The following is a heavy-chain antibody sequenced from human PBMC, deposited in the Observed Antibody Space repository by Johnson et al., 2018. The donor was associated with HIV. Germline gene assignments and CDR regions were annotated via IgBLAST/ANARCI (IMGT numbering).Heavy chain of an antibody. CDR3: ARDWEEHGAFDI. Sequence: VQLVESGGGVVQPGRSLRLSCAASGFTFSSYAMSWVRQAPGKGLEWVSAISGSGGSPYYADSVKGRFTISRDNSKNTLYLQMNSLGADDTAVYYCARDWEEHGAFDIWGQGTMVTVSS. D-gene: IGHD1-26*01. J-gene: IGHJ3*02. CDR1: GFTFSSYA. V-gene: IGHV3-23*04. CDR2: ISGSGGSP.